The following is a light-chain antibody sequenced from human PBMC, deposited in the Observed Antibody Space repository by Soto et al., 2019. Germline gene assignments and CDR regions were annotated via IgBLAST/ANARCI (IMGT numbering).Light chain of an antibody. CDR3: QVWDSSSDHVV. Sequence: SYELTQPPSVSVAPGRTARITCGGNNIGSKSVHWYQQKPGPAPVLVIYFDSDRPSGIPERFSGSNSGNTATLTISSVAAGDEADYCCQVWDSSSDHVVFGGGTKLTVL. V-gene: IGLV3-21*04. CDR1: NIGSKS. CDR2: FDS. J-gene: IGLJ2*01.